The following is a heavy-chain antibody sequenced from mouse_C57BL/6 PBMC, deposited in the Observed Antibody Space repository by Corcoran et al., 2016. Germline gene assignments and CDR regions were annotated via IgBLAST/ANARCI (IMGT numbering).Heavy chain of an antibody. CDR3: ARRRDYYSNYYLDY. J-gene: IGHJ2*01. V-gene: IGHV8-12*01. D-gene: IGHD2-5*01. CDR1: GFSLSTSGMG. CDR2: NYWDDDK. Sequence: QVTLKESGPGILQSSQTLSLTCSFSGFSLSTSGMGVSWIRQPSGKGLEWLAHNYWDDDKRYNPSLKSRLTISKDTSRNQVFLKITSVDTADTATYYCARRRDYYSNYYLDYWGQGTTLTVSS.